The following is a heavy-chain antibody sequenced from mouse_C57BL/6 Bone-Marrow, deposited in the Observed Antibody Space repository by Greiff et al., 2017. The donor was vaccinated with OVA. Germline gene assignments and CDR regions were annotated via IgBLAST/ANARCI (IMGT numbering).Heavy chain of an antibody. CDR2: IDPSDSYT. CDR1: GYTFTSYW. J-gene: IGHJ2*01. Sequence: VQLQQPGAELVKPGASVKLSCKASGYTFTSYWMQWVKQRPGQGLEWIGEIDPSDSYTNYNQKFKGKATLTVDTSSSTAYMQLSSLTSEDSAVYYCASGYYGYWGQGTTLTVSS. V-gene: IGHV1-50*01. CDR3: ASGYYGY. D-gene: IGHD1-1*01.